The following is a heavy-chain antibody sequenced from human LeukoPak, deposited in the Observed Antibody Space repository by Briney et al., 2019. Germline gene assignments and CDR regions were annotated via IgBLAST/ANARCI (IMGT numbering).Heavy chain of an antibody. Sequence: PGGSLRLSCAASGFTFSSYAMSWDRQAPGKGLEWVSAISGSGGSTYYADSVKGRFTISRDNSKNTLYLQMNSLRAEDTAVYYCAKDHYYGSGSPPRYMDVWGKGTTVTVSS. CDR2: ISGSGGST. J-gene: IGHJ6*03. CDR1: GFTFSSYA. CDR3: AKDHYYGSGSPPRYMDV. V-gene: IGHV3-23*01. D-gene: IGHD3-10*01.